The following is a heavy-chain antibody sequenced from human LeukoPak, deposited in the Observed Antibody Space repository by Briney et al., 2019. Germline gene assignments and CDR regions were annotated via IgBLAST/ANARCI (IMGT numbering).Heavy chain of an antibody. CDR2: INPSGGST. CDR3: ARSSSSWYDPTP. Sequence: ASVKVSCKASGYTFTGYYMHWVRQAPGQGLEWMGIINPSGGSTSYAQKFQGRVTMTRDTSTSTVYMELSSLRSEDTAVYYCARSSSSWYDPTPWGQGTLVTVSS. CDR1: GYTFTGYY. V-gene: IGHV1-46*01. J-gene: IGHJ5*02. D-gene: IGHD6-13*01.